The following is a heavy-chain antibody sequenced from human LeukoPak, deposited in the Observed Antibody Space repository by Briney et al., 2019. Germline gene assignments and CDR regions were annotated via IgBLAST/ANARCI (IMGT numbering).Heavy chain of an antibody. J-gene: IGHJ4*02. V-gene: IGHV4-34*01. CDR1: GGSFSGYY. Sequence: SETLSLTCTVYGGSFSGYYWSWIRQPPGKGLEWIGEINHSGSTNYNPSLKSRVTISVDTSKNQFSLKLSSVTAADTAVYYCARVKRGVTVLPTDYWGQGTLVTVSS. CDR3: ARVKRGVTVLPTDY. D-gene: IGHD1-14*01. CDR2: INHSGST.